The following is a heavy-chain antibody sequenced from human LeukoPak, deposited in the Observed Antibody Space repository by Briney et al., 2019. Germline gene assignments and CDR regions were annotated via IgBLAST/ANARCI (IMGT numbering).Heavy chain of an antibody. CDR3: AKTNLGYCSSTSCYGNDY. D-gene: IGHD2-2*01. CDR1: GFTFSSYG. J-gene: IGHJ4*02. V-gene: IGHV3-30*18. Sequence: PGGSLRLSCAASGFTFSSYGMHWVRQAPGKGLEWVAVIPYDGSNKYYADSVKGRFTISRDNSKNTLYLQMNSLRAEDTAVYYCAKTNLGYCSSTSCYGNDYWGQGTLVTVSS. CDR2: IPYDGSNK.